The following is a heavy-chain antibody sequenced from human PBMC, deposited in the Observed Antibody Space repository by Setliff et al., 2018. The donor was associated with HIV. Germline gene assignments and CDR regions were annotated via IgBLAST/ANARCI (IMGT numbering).Heavy chain of an antibody. J-gene: IGHJ4*02. V-gene: IGHV3-11*04. CDR3: ARARGLGNYAFADH. CDR2: LRPDGSAL. CDR1: GFTFSDSY. Sequence: GGSLRLSCAASGFTFSDSYMSWIRQAPGRGLEWISYLRPDGSALYYEDSMKGRFTVSRDNANNSLFLHMNSLRAEDTAVYSCARARGLGNYAFADHWGRGTLVTVSS. D-gene: IGHD1-7*01.